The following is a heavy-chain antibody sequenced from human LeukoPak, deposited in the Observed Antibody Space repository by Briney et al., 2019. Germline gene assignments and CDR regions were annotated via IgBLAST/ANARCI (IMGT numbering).Heavy chain of an antibody. D-gene: IGHD1-26*01. CDR3: ARNFTSGSYSPAGY. CDR1: GGSISSSSYY. CDR2: IYYSGST. Sequence: SETLSLTCTVSGGSISSSSYYWGWIRQPPGKGLEWIGSIYYSGSTYYNPSLKSRVTISVDTSKNQFSLTLSSVTAADTAVYYCARNFTSGSYSPAGYWGQGTLVTVSS. V-gene: IGHV4-39*01. J-gene: IGHJ4*02.